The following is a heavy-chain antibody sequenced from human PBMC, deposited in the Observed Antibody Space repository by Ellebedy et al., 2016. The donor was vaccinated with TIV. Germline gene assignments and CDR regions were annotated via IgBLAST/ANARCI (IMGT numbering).Heavy chain of an antibody. Sequence: SQTLSLTCXVYGGSFSGYYWSWIRQPPGKGLEWIGEINHSGSTNYNPSLKSRVTISVDTSKNQFSLKLSSVTAADTAVYYCARGWRDAFDIWGQGTMVTVSS. CDR2: INHSGST. V-gene: IGHV4-34*01. D-gene: IGHD5-12*01. CDR1: GGSFSGYY. J-gene: IGHJ3*02. CDR3: ARGWRDAFDI.